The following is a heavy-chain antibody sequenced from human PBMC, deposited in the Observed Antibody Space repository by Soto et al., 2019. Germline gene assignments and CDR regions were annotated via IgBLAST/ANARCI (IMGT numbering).Heavy chain of an antibody. J-gene: IGHJ4*02. CDR3: ARDLALAGNY. CDR1: GFTFSSYA. D-gene: IGHD6-19*01. V-gene: IGHV3-21*01. CDR2: ISSTSSYP. Sequence: LRLSCAASGFTFSSYAMNWVRQTQERGLEWVSSISSTSSYPHYADSVKGRFTISRDNANNSLFLQMNSLRAEDTAVYYCARDLALAGNYWGQGAMVTVSS.